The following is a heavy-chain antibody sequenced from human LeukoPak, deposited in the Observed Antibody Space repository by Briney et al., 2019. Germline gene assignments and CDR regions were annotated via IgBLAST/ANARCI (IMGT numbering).Heavy chain of an antibody. CDR2: ISYDGSNK. CDR3: ARDRDDFWSGYPGY. D-gene: IGHD3-3*01. V-gene: IGHV3-30-3*01. Sequence: GGSLRLSCAASGFTFSSYAMSWVRQAPGKGLEWVAVISYDGSNKYYADSVKGRFTISRDNSKNTLYLQMNSLRAEDTAVYYCARDRDDFWSGYPGYWGQGTLVTVSS. CDR1: GFTFSSYA. J-gene: IGHJ4*02.